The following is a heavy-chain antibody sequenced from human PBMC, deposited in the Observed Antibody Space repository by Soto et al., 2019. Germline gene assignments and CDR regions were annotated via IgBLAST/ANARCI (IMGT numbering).Heavy chain of an antibody. CDR1: GFTFSSYD. V-gene: IGHV3-13*04. CDR2: IGTAGDT. CDR3: ARAGGTLYYYGMDV. Sequence: GGSLRLSCAASGFTFSSYDMHWVRQATGKGLEWVSAIGTAGDTYYPGSVKGRFTISRENAKNSLYLQMNSLRAGDTVVYYCARAGGTLYYYGMDVWGKGTTVTVSS. D-gene: IGHD1-1*01. J-gene: IGHJ6*04.